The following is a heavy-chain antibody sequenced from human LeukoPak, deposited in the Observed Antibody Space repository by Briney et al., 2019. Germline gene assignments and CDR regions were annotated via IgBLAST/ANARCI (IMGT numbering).Heavy chain of an antibody. CDR3: VRRGGSDGWGAFDI. J-gene: IGHJ3*02. V-gene: IGHV3-23*01. CDR1: EFTFSNYV. CDR2: IRQSGDIT. D-gene: IGHD5-24*01. Sequence: GGSLRLSCAASEFTFSNYVMNWVRQAPGKGLGWVSSIRQSGDITYYADSVKGRFTISRDNSKNTLSLQMNSLSREDTAIYYCVRRGGSDGWGAFDIWGQGTVVTVSS.